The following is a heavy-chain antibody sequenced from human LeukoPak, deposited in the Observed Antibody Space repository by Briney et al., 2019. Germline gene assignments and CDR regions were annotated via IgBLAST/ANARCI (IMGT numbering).Heavy chain of an antibody. Sequence: GGSLRLSCAASGFTFSSYAMSWVRQAPGKGLEWVSAISGSGGSTYYADSVKGRFTISRDNSKNTLYLQMNSLRAEDTAVYYCARSGVVAVAGFDYWGQGTLVTVSS. J-gene: IGHJ4*02. CDR1: GFTFSSYA. V-gene: IGHV3-23*01. D-gene: IGHD6-19*01. CDR2: ISGSGGST. CDR3: ARSGVVAVAGFDY.